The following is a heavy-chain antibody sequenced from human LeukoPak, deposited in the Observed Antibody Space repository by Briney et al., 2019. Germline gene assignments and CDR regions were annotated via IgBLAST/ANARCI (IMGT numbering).Heavy chain of an antibody. J-gene: IGHJ4*02. CDR2: INWNGGST. V-gene: IGHV3-20*04. D-gene: IGHD6-13*01. Sequence: RFGGSLRLSCAASGFTFDDYGMSWVRQAPGKGREWVSGINWNGGSTGYADSVKGRFTISRDNAKNSLYLQMNSLRAEDTALYYCARDASYSSSWPYFDYWGQGTLVTVSS. CDR3: ARDASYSSSWPYFDY. CDR1: GFTFDDYG.